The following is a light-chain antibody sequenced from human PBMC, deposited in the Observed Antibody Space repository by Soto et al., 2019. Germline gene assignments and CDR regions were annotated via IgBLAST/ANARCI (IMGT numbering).Light chain of an antibody. J-gene: IGLJ1*01. Sequence: QSALTQPASVSGSPGQSITISCTGTSSDVGAYNYVSWYQHHPGEAPKLMIFAVSNRPSGVSYRFSGSKSGNTASLTISGLQAEDEADYYCSSYTSSTSYVFGSGTKVTVL. V-gene: IGLV2-14*03. CDR2: AVS. CDR3: SSYTSSTSYV. CDR1: SSDVGAYNY.